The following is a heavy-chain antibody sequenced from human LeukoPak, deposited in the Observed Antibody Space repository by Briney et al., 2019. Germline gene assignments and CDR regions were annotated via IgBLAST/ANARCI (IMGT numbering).Heavy chain of an antibody. J-gene: IGHJ4*02. CDR1: GGTFSSYA. V-gene: IGHV1-69*05. Sequence: SVEVSCKASGGTFSSYAISWVRQAPGQGLEWMGGIIPIFGTANYAQKFQGRVTSTTDESTSAAYMELSSLRSGDTAVYYCARDRDGYSPYFDYWGQGTLVTVSS. D-gene: IGHD5-24*01. CDR3: ARDRDGYSPYFDY. CDR2: IIPIFGTA.